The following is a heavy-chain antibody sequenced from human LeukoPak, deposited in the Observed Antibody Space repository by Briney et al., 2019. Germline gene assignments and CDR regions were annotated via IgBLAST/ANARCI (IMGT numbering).Heavy chain of an antibody. V-gene: IGHV4-30-2*01. CDR1: GGSISSGGYS. Sequence: SETLSLTCAVSGGSISSGGYSWSWIRQPPGKGLEWIGYIYHSGSTNYNPSLKSRVTISVDTSKNQFSLKLSSVTAADTAVYYCARVAHDYYYYMDVWGKGTTVTVSS. CDR3: ARVAHDYYYYMDV. CDR2: IYHSGST. J-gene: IGHJ6*03. D-gene: IGHD5-12*01.